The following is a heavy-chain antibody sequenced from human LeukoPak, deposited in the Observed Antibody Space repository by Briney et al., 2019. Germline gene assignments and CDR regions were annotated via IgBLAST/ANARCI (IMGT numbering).Heavy chain of an antibody. CDR3: TIGLAGDWDAFDI. V-gene: IGHV1-3*01. D-gene: IGHD6-19*01. J-gene: IGHJ3*02. Sequence: GASVKVSCKTSGYTFTRCAVHWVRQAPGQRLEWMGWIHADSGKTKYSQKLQGRVTIARDTSASTIYMELSSLRFEDTAVYFCTIGLAGDWDAFDIWGLGTMVTVSS. CDR1: GYTFTRCA. CDR2: IHADSGKT.